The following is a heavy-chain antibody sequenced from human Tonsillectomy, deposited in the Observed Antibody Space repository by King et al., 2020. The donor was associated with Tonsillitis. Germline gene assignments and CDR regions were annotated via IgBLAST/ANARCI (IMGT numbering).Heavy chain of an antibody. CDR2: ISGDGGST. J-gene: IGHJ6*03. V-gene: IGHV3-43*02. D-gene: IGHD3-10*01. CDR1: GFIFDDYA. Sequence: QLVQSGGGVVQPGGSLRLSCAASGFIFDDYAMHWVRQAPGKGLEWVSLISGDGGSTNSADSVKGRFTISRDNSKNSLYLQMNSLRTEDTAVYYCAKNHYGSGSYYKDAYMDVWGKGTTVTVSS. CDR3: AKNHYGSGSYYKDAYMDV.